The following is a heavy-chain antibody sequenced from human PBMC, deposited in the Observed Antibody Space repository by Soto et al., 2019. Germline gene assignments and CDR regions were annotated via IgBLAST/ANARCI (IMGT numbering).Heavy chain of an antibody. CDR1: GFTFSSYG. CDR3: AKGREFYDFCSGYRALDYYGMDV. J-gene: IGHJ6*02. CDR2: ISYDGSNK. Sequence: GGSLRLSCAASGFTFSSYGMHWVRQAPGKGLEWVAVISYDGSNKYYADSVKGRFTISRDNSKNTLYLQMNSLRAEDTAVYYCAKGREFYDFCSGYRALDYYGMDVWGQGTTVTVSS. D-gene: IGHD3-3*01. V-gene: IGHV3-30*18.